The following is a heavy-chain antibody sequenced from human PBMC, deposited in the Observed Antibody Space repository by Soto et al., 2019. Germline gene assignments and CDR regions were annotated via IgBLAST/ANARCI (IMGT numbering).Heavy chain of an antibody. V-gene: IGHV1-18*04. D-gene: IGHD3-22*01. J-gene: IGHJ4*02. CDR3: ARDSSGLSDY. CDR1: GYTFTSYY. Sequence: GASVKVSCKASGYTFTSYYMHWVRQAPGQGLEWMGWISAYNGNTNYAQKLQGRVTMTTDTSTSTAYMELRSLRSDDTAVYYCARDSSGLSDYWGQGTLVTVSS. CDR2: ISAYNGNT.